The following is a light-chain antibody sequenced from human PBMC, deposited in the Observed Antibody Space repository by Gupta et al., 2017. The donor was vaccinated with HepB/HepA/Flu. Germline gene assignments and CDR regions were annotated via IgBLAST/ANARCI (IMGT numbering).Light chain of an antibody. J-gene: IGKJ4*01. V-gene: IGKV2-28*01. Sequence: DIVMTQSPLSLPVTPGEPASISCRTSQSLLHNNGHNYLDWYLQKPGQSPQLLIFLASNRAYGVPDRFSGSGSGTEFTLTISRGEAEDVGVYYCKQDLQSPFTFGRGTKVEIK. CDR1: QSLLHNNGHNY. CDR3: KQDLQSPFT. CDR2: LAS.